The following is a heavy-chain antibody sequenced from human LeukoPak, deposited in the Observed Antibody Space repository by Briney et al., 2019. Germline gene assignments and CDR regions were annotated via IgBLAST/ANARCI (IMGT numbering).Heavy chain of an antibody. D-gene: IGHD4-11*01. J-gene: IGHJ3*02. Sequence: GGSLRLSCAASGFTFSSYSINWVRQAPGKGLEWVSYISSSSSTIYYADSVKGRFTISRDNAKNSLYLQMNSLRAEDTAVYYCAREMTTPDDAFDIWGQGTMVTVSS. CDR2: ISSSSSTI. CDR3: AREMTTPDDAFDI. CDR1: GFTFSSYS. V-gene: IGHV3-48*01.